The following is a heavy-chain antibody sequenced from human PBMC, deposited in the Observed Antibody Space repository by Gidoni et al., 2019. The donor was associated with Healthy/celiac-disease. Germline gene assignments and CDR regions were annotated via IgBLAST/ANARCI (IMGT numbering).Heavy chain of an antibody. CDR2: IYYSGST. Sequence: QVQLQESGPGLVKPSQTLSLTCTVSGGSISSGCYSCSWICQHPGKGMEWIGYIYYSGSTYYNQYLKSRVTRSVETSKNQFSLKMSSVTAADTAVDYCARELVRTGYYDYGRDVWGQGTTVTVS. CDR1: GGSISSGCYS. CDR3: ARELVRTGYYDYGRDV. J-gene: IGHJ6*01. V-gene: IGHV4-31*03.